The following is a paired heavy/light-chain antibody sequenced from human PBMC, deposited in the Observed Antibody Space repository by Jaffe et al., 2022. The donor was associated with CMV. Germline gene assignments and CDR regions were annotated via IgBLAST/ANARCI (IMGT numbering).Light chain of an antibody. CDR2: END. CDR3: GTWDTSLRVFV. J-gene: IGLJ1*01. CDR1: SSNIGNHY. Sequence: QSVLTQPPSVSAAPGQKVTISCSGSSSNIGNHYVSWYQQLPRTAPKLLINENDKGPSGIPDRFSGSKSGTSATLVITGLQTGDEADYYCGTWDTSLRVFVFGTGTKVTVL. V-gene: IGLV1-51*02.
Heavy chain of an antibody. CDR3: ARIVTPAGTRVDS. CDR1: GFSLSTSGMC. CDR2: IDWDDDK. J-gene: IGHJ1*01. Sequence: QVTLRESGPALVKPTQTLTLTCTFSGFSLSTSGMCVTWVRQPPGKALEWLARIDWDDDKYYSTSLKTRLTISKDTSKNQVVLTMTNMDPVDTATYYCARIVTPAGTRVDSWGQGTLVTVSS. D-gene: IGHD6-13*01. V-gene: IGHV2-70*15.